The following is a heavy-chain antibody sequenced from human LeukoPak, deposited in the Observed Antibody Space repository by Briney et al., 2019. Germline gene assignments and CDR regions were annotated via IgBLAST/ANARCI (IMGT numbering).Heavy chain of an antibody. V-gene: IGHV7-4-1*02. CDR2: INTNTGNP. CDR3: ASSLYYDFWSGYSPGDY. D-gene: IGHD3-3*01. Sequence: GASVKVSCKASGYTFTSYAMNWVRQAPGQGLEWMGWINTNTGNPTYAQGFTGRFVFSLDTSVSTAYLQISSLKAEDTAVYYCASSLYYDFWSGYSPGDYWGQGTLVTVSS. J-gene: IGHJ4*02. CDR1: GYTFTSYA.